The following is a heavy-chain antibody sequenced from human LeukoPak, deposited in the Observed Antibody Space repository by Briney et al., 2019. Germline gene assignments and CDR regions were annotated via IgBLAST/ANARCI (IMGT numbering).Heavy chain of an antibody. J-gene: IGHJ3*02. CDR2: INHSGST. D-gene: IGHD6-19*01. V-gene: IGHV4-61*10. CDR3: ARGSPEYSSGWYRRRAFDI. Sequence: SETLPLTCTVSGGSISSGSYYWSWIRQPAGKGLEWIGEINHSGSTNYNPSLKSRVTISVDTSKNQFSLKLSSVTAADTAVYYCARGSPEYSSGWYRRRAFDIWGQGTMVTVSS. CDR1: GGSISSGSYY.